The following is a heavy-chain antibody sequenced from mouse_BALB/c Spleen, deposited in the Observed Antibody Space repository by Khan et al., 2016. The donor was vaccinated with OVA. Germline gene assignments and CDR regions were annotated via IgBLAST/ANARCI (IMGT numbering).Heavy chain of an antibody. J-gene: IGHJ3*01. CDR2: INYSGIT. CDR1: GYPITREYA. Sequence: EVQLQESGPGLVKPSQSLSPTCTVPGYPITREYAWNWIRQFPGNKLEWMGYINYSGITRFNPSLKSRTSITRDTSKNQFFLQLNSVTSEDTATYYCARKDYYDYDPFPYWGQGTLVTVSA. V-gene: IGHV3-2*02. D-gene: IGHD2-4*01. CDR3: ARKDYYDYDPFPY.